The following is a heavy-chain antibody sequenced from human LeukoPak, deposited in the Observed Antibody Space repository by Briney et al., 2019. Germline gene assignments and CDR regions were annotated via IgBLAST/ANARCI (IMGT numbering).Heavy chain of an antibody. CDR1: GFTFSSYW. J-gene: IGHJ5*02. V-gene: IGHV3-74*01. CDR3: ARDYGGNSVFVNNWFDP. CDR2: INSDGSST. D-gene: IGHD4-23*01. Sequence: GGSLRLSCAASGFTFSSYWMHWVRHAPGKGLVWVSRINSDGSSTSYADSVKGRFTISRDNAKNTLYLQMNSLRAEDTAVYYCARDYGGNSVFVNNWFDPWGQGTLVTVSS.